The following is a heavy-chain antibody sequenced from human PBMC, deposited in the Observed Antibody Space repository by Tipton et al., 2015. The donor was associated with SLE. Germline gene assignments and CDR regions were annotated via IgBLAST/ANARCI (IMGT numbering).Heavy chain of an antibody. D-gene: IGHD6-19*01. Sequence: TLSLTCTVSGGSISSHYWSWIRQPPGKGLEWIGYIYYSGSTYYNPSLKSRVTISVDTSKNQFSLKLSSVTAADTAVYYCALGYSSDVWGKGTTVTVSS. V-gene: IGHV4-30-4*01. J-gene: IGHJ6*04. CDR1: GGSISSHY. CDR3: ALGYSSDV. CDR2: IYYSGST.